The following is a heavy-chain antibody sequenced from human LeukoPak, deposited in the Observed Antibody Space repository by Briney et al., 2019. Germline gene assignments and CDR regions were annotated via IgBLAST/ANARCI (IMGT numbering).Heavy chain of an antibody. Sequence: SETLSLTCTVSGGSISSYYWSWVRQPAGKGLEWIRRIYASGNTNYNPSLKGRVTMLLDTSKNQFSLNPSSVTAADTAVYYCARGRGSSWYYFDYWGRGTLVTVSS. CDR3: ARGRGSSWYYFDY. D-gene: IGHD6-13*01. CDR1: GGSISSYY. CDR2: IYASGNT. J-gene: IGHJ4*02. V-gene: IGHV4-4*07.